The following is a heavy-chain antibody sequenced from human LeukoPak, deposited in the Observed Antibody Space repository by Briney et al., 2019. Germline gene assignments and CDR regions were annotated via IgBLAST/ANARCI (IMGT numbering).Heavy chain of an antibody. CDR2: IYPGDSDT. D-gene: IGHD2-15*01. CDR1: GYSFTTYW. CDR3: ARSGYCSGGSCNWFDP. V-gene: IGHV5-51*01. J-gene: IGHJ5*02. Sequence: GESLKISCKGSGYSFTTYWIGWVRQMPGKGLEWMGIIYPGDSDTRYSPSFQGQVTISADKSISTAYLQWSSLKASDTAMYYCARSGYCSGGSCNWFDPWGQGTLVTVSS.